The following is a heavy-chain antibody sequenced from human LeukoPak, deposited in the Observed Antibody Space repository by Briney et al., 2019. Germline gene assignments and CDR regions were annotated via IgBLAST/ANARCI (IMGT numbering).Heavy chain of an antibody. CDR1: GGSFSGYY. V-gene: IGHV4-34*01. D-gene: IGHD1-26*01. CDR3: ARAIAGSYFY. Sequence: SETLSLTCAVYGGSFSGYYWSWIRQPPGKGLEWIGEINHSGSTNYNPSLKSRVTISVDTSKNQFSLKLSSVTAADTAVYYCARAIAGSYFYWGQGTLLTVSS. J-gene: IGHJ4*02. CDR2: INHSGST.